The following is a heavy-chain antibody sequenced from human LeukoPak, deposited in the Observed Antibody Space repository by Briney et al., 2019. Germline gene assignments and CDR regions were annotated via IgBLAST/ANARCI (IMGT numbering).Heavy chain of an antibody. Sequence: GRALTLSCAASLFTFRTYAMNSVPPTPGRGLDWVAFVSYDGSYQCYADSVNGRFTISRDNSKNTLYLQMNSLRVEDTAMYYCARDPVAVTTFWGQGTLVTVSS. D-gene: IGHD4-17*01. J-gene: IGHJ4*02. CDR1: LFTFRTYA. CDR2: VSYDGSYQ. CDR3: ARDPVAVTTF. V-gene: IGHV3-30-3*01.